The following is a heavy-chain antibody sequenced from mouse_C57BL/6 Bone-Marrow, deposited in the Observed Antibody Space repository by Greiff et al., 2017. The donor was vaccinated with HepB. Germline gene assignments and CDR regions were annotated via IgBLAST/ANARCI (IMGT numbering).Heavy chain of an antibody. CDR1: GFTFSSYG. D-gene: IGHD2-4*01. CDR3: ARCGYDWGAMDY. CDR2: ISSGGSYT. V-gene: IGHV5-6*01. Sequence: EVQVVESGGDLVKPGGSLKLSCAASGFTFSSYGMSWVRQTPDKRLEWVATISSGGSYTYYPDSVKGRFTMSRDNAKNTLYLQMSSLKSEDTAIYYCARCGYDWGAMDYWGQGTSVTVSS. J-gene: IGHJ4*01.